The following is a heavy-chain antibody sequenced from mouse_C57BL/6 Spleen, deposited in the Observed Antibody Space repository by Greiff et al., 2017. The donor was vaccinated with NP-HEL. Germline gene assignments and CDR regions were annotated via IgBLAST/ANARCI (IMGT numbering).Heavy chain of an antibody. V-gene: IGHV1-64*01. Sequence: QVQLQQPGAELVKPGASVKLSCKATGYTFTSYWMHWVKQRPGQGLEWIGMIHPNSGSTNYNEKFKSKATLTVDKSSSTAYMQLSSLTSEDSAVYYCANGLPNPDWFAYWGQVTLVTVSS. CDR2: IHPNSGST. CDR1: GYTFTSYW. CDR3: ANGLPNPDWFAY. D-gene: IGHD2-10*01. J-gene: IGHJ3*01.